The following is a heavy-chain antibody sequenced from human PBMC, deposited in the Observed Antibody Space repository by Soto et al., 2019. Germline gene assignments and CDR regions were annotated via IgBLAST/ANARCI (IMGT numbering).Heavy chain of an antibody. J-gene: IGHJ3*02. CDR3: AREYYDSSGYHDAFDI. CDR2: IYYSGST. V-gene: IGHV4-31*03. CDR1: GGSISSGGYY. D-gene: IGHD3-22*01. Sequence: SETLSLTCTVSGGSISSGGYYWSWIRQHPGKGLEWIGYIYYSGSTYYNPSLKSRVTISVDTSKNQFSLKLSSVTAADTAVYYCAREYYDSSGYHDAFDIWGQGTMVTVSS.